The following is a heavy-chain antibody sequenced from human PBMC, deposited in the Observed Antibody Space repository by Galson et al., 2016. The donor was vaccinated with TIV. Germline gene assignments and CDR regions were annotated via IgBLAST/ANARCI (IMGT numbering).Heavy chain of an antibody. J-gene: IGHJ4*02. CDR3: ARDGHDFWSGGANTLDF. CDR2: INPNSGGA. CDR1: GYTFTDYY. Sequence: SVKVSCKASGYTFTDYYMHWVRQAPGQGLEWMGWINPNSGGANYAQKFQGSVTMTRDTSISTAYMELNWLTSEDTAVYYCARDGHDFWSGGANTLDFWGQGTLVTVSS. D-gene: IGHD3-3*01. V-gene: IGHV1-2*02.